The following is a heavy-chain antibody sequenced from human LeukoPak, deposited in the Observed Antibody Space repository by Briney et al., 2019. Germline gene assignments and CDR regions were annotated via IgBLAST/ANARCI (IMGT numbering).Heavy chain of an antibody. CDR3: ARARIAAAGPHYFDY. D-gene: IGHD6-13*01. V-gene: IGHV4-39*07. Sequence: PSETLSLTCTVSGGSISSSSYYWGWIRQPPGKGLEWIGSIYYSGSTYYNPSLKSRVTISVDTSKNQFSLKLSSVTAADTAVYYCARARIAAAGPHYFDYWGQGTLVTVSS. CDR1: GGSISSSSYY. J-gene: IGHJ4*02. CDR2: IYYSGST.